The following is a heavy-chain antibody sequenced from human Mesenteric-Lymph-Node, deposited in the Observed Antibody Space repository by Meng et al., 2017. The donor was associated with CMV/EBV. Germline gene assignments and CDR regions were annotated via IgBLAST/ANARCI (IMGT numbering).Heavy chain of an antibody. J-gene: IGHJ6*02. V-gene: IGHV3-21*01. Sequence: GESLKISCAASGFTFSSYSMNWVRQAPGKGLEWVSSISSSSSYIYYADSVKGRFTISRDNAKNSLYLQMNSLRAEDTAVYYCARDQSFSYYGSGSYYPYYGMDVWGQGTTVTVSS. D-gene: IGHD3-10*01. CDR3: ARDQSFSYYGSGSYYPYYGMDV. CDR2: ISSSSSYI. CDR1: GFTFSSYS.